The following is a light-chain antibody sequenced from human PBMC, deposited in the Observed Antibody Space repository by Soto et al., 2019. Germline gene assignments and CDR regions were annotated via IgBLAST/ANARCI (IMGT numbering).Light chain of an antibody. V-gene: IGKV3-20*01. CDR1: QSASTNN. Sequence: ETVLTQSPGTLSLSPGDKATLSCRSSQSASTNNFAWYQQRPGQAPRLLIYGASSRATGIPDRFSGSGAGTDFTLSISRLEPEDFAVYYCQQFDNSLWTFGQRTKV. J-gene: IGKJ1*01. CDR3: QQFDNSLWT. CDR2: GAS.